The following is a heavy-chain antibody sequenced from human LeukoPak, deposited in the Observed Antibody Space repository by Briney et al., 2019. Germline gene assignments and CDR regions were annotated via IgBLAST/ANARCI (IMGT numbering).Heavy chain of an antibody. J-gene: IGHJ4*02. CDR3: ATGYTSNCPYN. D-gene: IGHD6-13*01. CDR2: IYYSGST. CDR1: GGSINSGAYY. V-gene: IGHV4-39*01. Sequence: NPSETLSLTCTVSGGSINSGAYYWGWIRQPPGKGLEWIGTIYYSGSTYYNPSLKSRVTISVDTSKNQFSLKLRSVTAADTAVYYCATGYTSNCPYNWGQGTLVTVSS.